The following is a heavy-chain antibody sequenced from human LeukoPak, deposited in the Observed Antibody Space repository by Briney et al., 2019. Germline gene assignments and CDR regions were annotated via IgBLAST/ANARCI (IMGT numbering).Heavy chain of an antibody. CDR3: ASWGDDAFHV. J-gene: IGHJ3*01. Sequence: SGGSLRLSCAASGFTFSSYAMHWVRQAPGKGLEWVAVISYDGSNKYYADSVRRRFTISRDNSKNTLYLQMNSLRAEDTAVYYCASWGDDAFHVGGQGTMVTVSS. CDR1: GFTFSSYA. D-gene: IGHD3-16*01. V-gene: IGHV3-30*01. CDR2: ISYDGSNK.